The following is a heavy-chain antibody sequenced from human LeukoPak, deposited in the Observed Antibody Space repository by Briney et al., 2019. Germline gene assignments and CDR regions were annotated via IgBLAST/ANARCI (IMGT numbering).Heavy chain of an antibody. D-gene: IGHD3-16*01. Sequence: GASVKVSCKASGYTFTGYYMHWVRQAPGQGLEWVGWLSPYSGNTNYAQKVQGRVTMTADTSTRTAYMELRSLTSDDTAMYFCTRLGSYSPPSTGGNAFDIWGQGTMVTVSS. CDR3: TRLGSYSPPSTGGNAFDI. J-gene: IGHJ3*02. CDR2: LSPYSGNT. CDR1: GYTFTGYY. V-gene: IGHV1-18*04.